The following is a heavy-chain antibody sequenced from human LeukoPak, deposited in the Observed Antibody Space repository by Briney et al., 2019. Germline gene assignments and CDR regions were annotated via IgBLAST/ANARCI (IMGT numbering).Heavy chain of an antibody. CDR1: GYTFTTHW. CDR3: ARGHAFDI. J-gene: IGHJ3*02. Sequence: GESLKISCKGSGYTFTTHWIGWVRQMPGKGLEYMGIIYPGDSDTRYSPSFQGQVTISADKSVSTAYLQWSSLKASDTAMYYCARGHAFDICGQGTMVTVSS. V-gene: IGHV5-51*01. CDR2: IYPGDSDT.